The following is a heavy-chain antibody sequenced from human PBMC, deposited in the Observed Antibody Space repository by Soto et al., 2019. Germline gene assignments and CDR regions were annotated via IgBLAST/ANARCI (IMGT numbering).Heavy chain of an antibody. D-gene: IGHD3-10*01. Sequence: ASVKVSCKASGYTFTSYGISWVRQAPGQGLEWMGWISAYNGNTNYAQKLQGRVTMTTDTSTSTAYMELRSLRSDDTAVYYCARGGEHYYYGSGSYIAFDIWGQGTMVTVSS. J-gene: IGHJ3*02. CDR3: ARGGEHYYYGSGSYIAFDI. V-gene: IGHV1-18*01. CDR1: GYTFTSYG. CDR2: ISAYNGNT.